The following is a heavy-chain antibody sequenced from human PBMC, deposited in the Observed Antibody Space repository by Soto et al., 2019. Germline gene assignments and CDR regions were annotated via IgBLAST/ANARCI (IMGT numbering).Heavy chain of an antibody. CDR3: ARVLAAAVYYFDY. J-gene: IGHJ4*02. D-gene: IGHD6-13*01. CDR1: GFTVSSNY. Sequence: GSLRLSCAASGFTVSSNYMSWVRQAPGKGLEWVSVIYSGGSTYYAGSVKGRFTISRDNSRNTLYLQMNSLRAEDTAVYYCARVLAAAVYYFDYWGQGTLVTVSS. CDR2: IYSGGST. V-gene: IGHV3-53*01.